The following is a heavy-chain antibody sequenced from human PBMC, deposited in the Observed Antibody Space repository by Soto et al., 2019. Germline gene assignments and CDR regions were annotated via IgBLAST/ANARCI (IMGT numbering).Heavy chain of an antibody. CDR2: IYYSGNT. J-gene: IGHJ4*02. Sequence: PSETLSLTCTVSGGSISSSTYYWDWIRQPPGKGLEWIGSIYYSGNTYYNPSLKSRVTISVDTSENHFSLKLSSVTAADTAVYYCARHNSGTYYRFDYWGLGTLVTVSS. CDR1: GGSISSSTYY. D-gene: IGHD1-26*01. V-gene: IGHV4-39*01. CDR3: ARHNSGTYYRFDY.